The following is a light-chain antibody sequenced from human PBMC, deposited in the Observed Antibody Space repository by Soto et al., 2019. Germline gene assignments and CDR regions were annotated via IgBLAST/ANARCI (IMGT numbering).Light chain of an antibody. J-gene: IGKJ3*01. Sequence: EIVLTQSPGTLSLSPGERATLSCRASQSVSSSYLAWYQQKPGQAPRLLIYGASNRATGIPDRFSGSGSGTDFTLTISRLEPEDVAVYYCQQYGSSSFTLGPGTKVDIK. CDR1: QSVSSSY. CDR2: GAS. V-gene: IGKV3-20*01. CDR3: QQYGSSSFT.